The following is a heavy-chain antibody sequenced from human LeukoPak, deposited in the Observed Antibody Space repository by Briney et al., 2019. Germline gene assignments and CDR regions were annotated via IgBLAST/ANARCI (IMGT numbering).Heavy chain of an antibody. Sequence: SETLSLTCSVSGGSFSSSSYYWGWIRQPPGKGLEWIGSIYYSGSTYYNPSLKSRVTISVDTSKNQFSLKLSSVTAADTAVYYCARVGYYDSSGYRYWYFDLWSRGTLVTVSS. J-gene: IGHJ2*01. V-gene: IGHV4-39*07. CDR2: IYYSGST. D-gene: IGHD3-22*01. CDR3: ARVGYYDSSGYRYWYFDL. CDR1: GGSFSSSSYY.